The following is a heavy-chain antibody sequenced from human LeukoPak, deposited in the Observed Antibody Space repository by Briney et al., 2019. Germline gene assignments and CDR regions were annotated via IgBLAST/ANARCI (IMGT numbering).Heavy chain of an antibody. CDR1: GYTFTGYH. CDR2: INPNSGDT. J-gene: IGHJ4*02. Sequence: VASVKVSCKASGYTFTGYHMHWVRQAPGQGPEWMGRINPNSGDTNYAQKFQGRVTMTRDTSISTAYMELGRLRSDDTAVYYCARDYCSSTSCLFDYWAREPWSPSPQ. CDR3: ARDYCSSTSCLFDY. V-gene: IGHV1-2*06. D-gene: IGHD2-2*01.